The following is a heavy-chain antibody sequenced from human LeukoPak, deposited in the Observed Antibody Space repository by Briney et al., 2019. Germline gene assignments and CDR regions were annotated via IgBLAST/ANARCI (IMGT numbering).Heavy chain of an antibody. V-gene: IGHV3-74*01. CDR2: IKSDGGT. CDR1: AFTLSTYW. J-gene: IGHJ1*01. Sequence: GGSLRLSCAASAFTLSTYWMHWVRQAPGKGLVWVSRIKSDGGTNYADSVKGRFTISRDNAKKTVSLQMNSLRPEDTGVYCCSRAPSEIGGYYPEYFRHWGQGTLVTVSS. D-gene: IGHD3-22*01. CDR3: SRAPSEIGGYYPEYFRH.